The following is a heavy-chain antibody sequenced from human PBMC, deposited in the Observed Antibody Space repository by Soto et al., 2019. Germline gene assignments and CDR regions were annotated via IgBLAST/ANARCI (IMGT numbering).Heavy chain of an antibody. CDR2: MIPNSGYT. J-gene: IGHJ4*02. V-gene: IGHV1-8*01. CDR3: ARRAGSYYFDP. Sequence: ASVKVSCKASGYTFTSYDINWVRQATGQGLEWMGYMIPNSGYTVYAQKFQGRLTLTRSTSISTAYMELTNLRSDDTAVYYCARRAGSYYFDPWGQGTLVTVSS. CDR1: GYTFTSYD. D-gene: IGHD2-15*01.